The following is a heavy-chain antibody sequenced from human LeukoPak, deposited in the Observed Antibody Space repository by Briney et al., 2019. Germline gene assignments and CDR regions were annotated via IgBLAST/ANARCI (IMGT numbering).Heavy chain of an antibody. CDR3: VRVGVLTTVFDY. Sequence: GASVTVSCKASGYDFTAYTLNWVRQAPGQGLAWMGWINTRTANPTYAQGFVGRFVFSVDTSVNTAYLQISSLRAEDTAFYYCVRVGVLTTVFDYWGQGTLVAVSS. CDR2: INTRTANP. CDR1: GYDFTAYT. V-gene: IGHV7-4-1*02. J-gene: IGHJ4*02. D-gene: IGHD4/OR15-4a*01.